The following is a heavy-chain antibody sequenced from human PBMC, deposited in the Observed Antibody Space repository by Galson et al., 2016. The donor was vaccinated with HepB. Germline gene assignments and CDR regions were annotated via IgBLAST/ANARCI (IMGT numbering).Heavy chain of an antibody. CDR3: AREMHVAAAAAFDF. Sequence: SLRLSCAASEFTFSTYGMHWVRQAPGKGLEWVALIWHDGSNKYYADSVKGRFTISRDNPKNTLYLQMNSLKVEDTAVYYCAREMHVAAAAAFDFWGRGTLVPGSS. V-gene: IGHV3-33*01. J-gene: IGHJ4*02. CDR2: IWHDGSNK. D-gene: IGHD6-13*01. CDR1: EFTFSTYG.